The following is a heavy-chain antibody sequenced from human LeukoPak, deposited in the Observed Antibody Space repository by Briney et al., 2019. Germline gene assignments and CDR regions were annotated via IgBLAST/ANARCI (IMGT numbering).Heavy chain of an antibody. J-gene: IGHJ4*02. V-gene: IGHV3-64*01. Sequence: GGSLRLSCAASGFTFSSYAMHWVRQAPGKGLEYVSAISSNGGSTYYANSVKGRFTISRDDSKSIAYLQMNSLKTEDTAVYYCTGSFGELSFFDYWGQGTLVTVSS. D-gene: IGHD3-10*01. CDR1: GFTFSSYA. CDR2: ISSNGGST. CDR3: TGSFGELSFFDY.